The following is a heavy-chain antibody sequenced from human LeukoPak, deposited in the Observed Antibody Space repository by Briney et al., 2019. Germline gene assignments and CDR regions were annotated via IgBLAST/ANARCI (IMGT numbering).Heavy chain of an antibody. Sequence: GGSLRLSCAASGFTFSSYSMNWVRQAPGKGLEWVANINQDGTEKFYVDSVKGRFTISRDNAKNSLYLQMNSLRVEDTAVYYCAKVAKYYYGSETYYFFEHWGQGTPVTASS. D-gene: IGHD3-10*01. CDR2: INQDGTEK. J-gene: IGHJ4*02. CDR3: AKVAKYYYGSETYYFFEH. V-gene: IGHV3-7*01. CDR1: GFTFSSYS.